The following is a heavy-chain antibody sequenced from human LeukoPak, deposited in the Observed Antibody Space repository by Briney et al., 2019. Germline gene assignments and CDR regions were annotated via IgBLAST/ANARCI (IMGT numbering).Heavy chain of an antibody. J-gene: IGHJ3*02. V-gene: IGHV3-21*01. D-gene: IGHD3-22*01. CDR2: ISSSSSYI. Sequence: GGSLRLSCAASGFTFSSYSMNWVRQAPGKGLEWVSSISSSSSYIYYADSVKGRFTISRDNAKNSLYLQMNSLRAEDTAVYYCARDRHYDRSGYARWSDAFEIWGQREMVTVSS. CDR1: GFTFSSYS. CDR3: ARDRHYDRSGYARWSDAFEI.